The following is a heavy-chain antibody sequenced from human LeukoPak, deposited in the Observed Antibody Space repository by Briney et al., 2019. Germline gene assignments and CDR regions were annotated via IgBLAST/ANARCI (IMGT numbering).Heavy chain of an antibody. CDR2: IYYSGST. D-gene: IGHD3-16*01. V-gene: IGHV4-59*12. CDR3: ARWGVNFDY. Sequence: SETLSLTCTVSGGSISSYYWSWIRQPPGKGLEWIGYIYYSGSTNYNPSLKSRVTISVDTSKNQFSLKLSSVTAADTAVYYCARWGVNFDYWGQGTLVTVSS. J-gene: IGHJ4*02. CDR1: GGSISSYY.